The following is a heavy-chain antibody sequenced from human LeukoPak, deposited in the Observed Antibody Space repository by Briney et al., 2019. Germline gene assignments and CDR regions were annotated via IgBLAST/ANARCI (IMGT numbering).Heavy chain of an antibody. J-gene: IGHJ2*01. Sequence: SETLSLTCTVSGGSISSYYWSWIRQPAGKGLEWIGRIYTSGSTNYNPSLKSRVTISVDTSKNQFSLKLSSVTAADTAVYYCARLTYCSSTSCYPYDLWGRGTLVTVSS. CDR3: ARLTYCSSTSCYPYDL. D-gene: IGHD2-2*01. CDR1: GGSISSYY. V-gene: IGHV4-4*07. CDR2: IYTSGST.